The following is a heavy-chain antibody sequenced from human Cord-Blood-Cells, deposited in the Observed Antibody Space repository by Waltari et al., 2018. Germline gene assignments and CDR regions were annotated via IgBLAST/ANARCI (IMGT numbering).Heavy chain of an antibody. CDR3: ARARYSYGYYYSYYMDV. CDR1: GYTFTSYG. V-gene: IGHV1-18*04. J-gene: IGHJ6*03. Sequence: QVQLVQSGAEVKKPGASVKVSCKASGYTFTSYGISWVRLARGQGLEGMGLNTAYNGNTNYEKKLKGGVTMTTDTSTSTAYMELRSMRSDDTAVYYCARARYSYGYYYSYYMDVWGKGTTVTVSS. CDR2: NTAYNGNT. D-gene: IGHD5-18*01.